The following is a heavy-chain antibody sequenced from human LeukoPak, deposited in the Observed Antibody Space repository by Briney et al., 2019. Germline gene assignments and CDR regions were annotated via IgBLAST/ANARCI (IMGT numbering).Heavy chain of an antibody. J-gene: IGHJ4*02. CDR3: ARAPVTTSYFDY. D-gene: IGHD4-17*01. V-gene: IGHV4-30-2*01. CDR1: GGSISSGVYY. CDR2: IYHSGST. Sequence: PSQTLSLTCTVSGGSISSGVYYWSWIRQPPGKGLEWIGYIYHSGSTYYNPSLKSRVTISVDRSKNQFSLKLSSVTAADTAVYYCARAPVTTSYFDYWGQGTLVTVSS.